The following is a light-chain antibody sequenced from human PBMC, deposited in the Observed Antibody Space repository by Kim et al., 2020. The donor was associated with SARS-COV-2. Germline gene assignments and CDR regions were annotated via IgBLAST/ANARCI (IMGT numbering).Light chain of an antibody. V-gene: IGLV1-47*01. CDR1: SSNSGINY. Sequence: QRVSLACSGGSSNSGINYVEWDQQRPGTAPKRVIYRNNQRPSGVPDRFSGSTSGTSASLAISGLRSEDEADYYCATWDDSLSGWVFGGGTQLTVL. CDR3: ATWDDSLSGWV. J-gene: IGLJ3*02. CDR2: RNN.